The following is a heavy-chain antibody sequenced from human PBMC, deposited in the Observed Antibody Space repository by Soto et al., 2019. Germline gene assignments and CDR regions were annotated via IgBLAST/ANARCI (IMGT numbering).Heavy chain of an antibody. D-gene: IGHD3-22*01. CDR2: IYYTGST. Sequence: WTWIRQPPGEGLEWIGHIYYTGSTNYNPSLKSRVTISVDTPKNQFSLKLSSVTAADTAVYYCARGDYYDSSGFDYWGQGTLVTVS. CDR3: ARGDYYDSSGFDY. V-gene: IGHV4-59*01. J-gene: IGHJ4*02.